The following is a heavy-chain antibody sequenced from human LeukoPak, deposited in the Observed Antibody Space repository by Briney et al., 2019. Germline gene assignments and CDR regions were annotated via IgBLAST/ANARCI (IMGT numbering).Heavy chain of an antibody. CDR3: ARESGGSQYHAFDY. Sequence: GGSLRLSCAASGFTFSSYEMNWVRQAPGKGLEWVSYISSSGSTIYYADSVKGRITISRDNAKNSLYLQMNSLTAEDTAVYYCARESGGSQYHAFDYWGQGTLVTVSS. D-gene: IGHD2-15*01. CDR2: ISSSGSTI. J-gene: IGHJ4*02. CDR1: GFTFSSYE. V-gene: IGHV3-48*03.